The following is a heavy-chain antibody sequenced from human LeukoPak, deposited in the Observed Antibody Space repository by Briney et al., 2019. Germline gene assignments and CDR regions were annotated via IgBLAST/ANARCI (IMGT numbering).Heavy chain of an antibody. J-gene: IGHJ6*03. CDR1: GGSFSDYY. V-gene: IGHV4-34*01. CDR2: MNPSGST. CDR3: ARGRQDVTMIVVVMTAVSYYLDV. Sequence: SETLALTCAVYGGSFSDYYWTWIRQPPGKGLEWIGEMNPSGSTNYNPSLKSRVTILVDTSKNQLALMLSCVTAADTALYYCARGRQDVTMIVVVMTAVSYYLDVWGKGTTVTVS. D-gene: IGHD3-22*01.